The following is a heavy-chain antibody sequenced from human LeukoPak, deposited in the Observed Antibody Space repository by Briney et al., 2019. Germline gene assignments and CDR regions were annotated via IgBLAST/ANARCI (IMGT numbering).Heavy chain of an antibody. J-gene: IGHJ4*02. Sequence: PGGSLRLSCAASGFTFSSYAMSWVRQAPGKGLEWVSTISGSGGSTYYADSVKGRFTISRDNSKNTLYLQMNSLRAEDTAVYYCAKVGYGDIRYYFDYWGQGTLVTVSS. CDR2: ISGSGGST. CDR3: AKVGYGDIRYYFDY. D-gene: IGHD4-17*01. V-gene: IGHV3-23*01. CDR1: GFTFSSYA.